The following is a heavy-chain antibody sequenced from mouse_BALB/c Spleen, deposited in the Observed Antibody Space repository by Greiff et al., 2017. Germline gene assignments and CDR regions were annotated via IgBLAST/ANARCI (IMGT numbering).Heavy chain of an antibody. J-gene: IGHJ4*01. CDR1: GFTFSSFG. Sequence: DVKLVESGGGLVQPGGSRKLSCAASGFTFSSFGMHWVRQAPVQGLECVAYISSGSSTIYYADTVKGRFTISRDNPKNTLFLQMTSLRSEDTAMYYCARPPIYYYGSSPYYYAMDYWGQGTSVTVAS. V-gene: IGHV5-17*02. CDR2: ISSGSSTI. D-gene: IGHD1-1*01. CDR3: ARPPIYYYGSSPYYYAMDY.